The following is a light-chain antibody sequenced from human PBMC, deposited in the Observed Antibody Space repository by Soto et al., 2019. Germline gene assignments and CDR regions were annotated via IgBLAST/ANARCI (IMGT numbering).Light chain of an antibody. V-gene: IGLV3-21*04. Sequence: SYVLTQPPSVSVAPGKTASITCGGDNIGSKSVHWYQQKPGQAPVVVIYYDSDRPSGIPERFSGSNSGNTATLTISRVEAGDEADYYCQLWDSSSDLPVFGGGTQLTVL. J-gene: IGLJ7*01. CDR1: NIGSKS. CDR2: YDS. CDR3: QLWDSSSDLPV.